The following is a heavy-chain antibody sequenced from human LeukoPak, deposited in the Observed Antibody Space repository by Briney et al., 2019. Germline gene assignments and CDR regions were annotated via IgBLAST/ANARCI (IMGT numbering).Heavy chain of an antibody. J-gene: IGHJ4*02. V-gene: IGHV4-59*01. CDR2: IYYSGST. CDR3: ARDAGSSWYDY. CDR1: GGXISSYY. D-gene: IGHD6-13*01. Sequence: SETLSLTCSVSGGXISSYYCSWIRQPPGKGLEWIGYIYYSGSTNYNPSLKSRVTMSVDTSKNQFSLNLSSVTAADTAVYYCARDAGSSWYDYWGQGTLVTVSS.